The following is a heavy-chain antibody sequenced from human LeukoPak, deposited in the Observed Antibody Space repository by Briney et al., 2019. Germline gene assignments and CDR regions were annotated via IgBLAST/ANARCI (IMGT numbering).Heavy chain of an antibody. CDR2: ISYDGSNK. CDR1: GFTFSSYG. Sequence: PGRSLRLSCAASGFTFSSYGMHWVRQAPGKGLEWVAVISYDGSNKYYADSVKGRFTISRDNSKNTLYLQMNSLRAEGTAVCYCAKGGVAVAGWFDPWGQGTLVTVSS. CDR3: AKGGVAVAGWFDP. V-gene: IGHV3-30*18. D-gene: IGHD6-19*01. J-gene: IGHJ5*02.